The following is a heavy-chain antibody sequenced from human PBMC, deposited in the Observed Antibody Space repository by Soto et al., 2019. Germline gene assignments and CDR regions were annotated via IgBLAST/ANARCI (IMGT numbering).Heavy chain of an antibody. CDR2: ISGSGGST. J-gene: IGHJ6*02. CDR3: AKMFYYYYGMDV. V-gene: IGHV3-23*01. CDR1: GFTFSSYA. D-gene: IGHD3-10*02. Sequence: GSLRLSCAASGFTFSSYAMSWVRQAPGKGLEWVSAISGSGGSTYYADSVKGRFTISRDNSKNTLYLQMNSLRAEDTAVYYCAKMFYYYYGMDVWGQGTTVTVSS.